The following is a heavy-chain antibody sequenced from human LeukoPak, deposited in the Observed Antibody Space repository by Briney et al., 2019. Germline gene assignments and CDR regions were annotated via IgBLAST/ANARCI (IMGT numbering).Heavy chain of an antibody. CDR3: ARRTYCGSDCYSLDY. Sequence: GESLMISCKGSGYSFPAYWIGWVRQMPGKGLEWMGIIYPGDSDTRYSPSSQGQVTISADKSISTAYLQWSSLKASDTATYYCARRTYCGSDCYSLDYCCQGTLVTVSS. V-gene: IGHV5-51*01. D-gene: IGHD2-21*02. CDR1: GYSFPAYW. CDR2: IYPGDSDT. J-gene: IGHJ4*02.